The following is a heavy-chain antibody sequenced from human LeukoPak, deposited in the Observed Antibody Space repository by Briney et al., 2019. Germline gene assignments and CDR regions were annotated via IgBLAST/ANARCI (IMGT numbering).Heavy chain of an antibody. D-gene: IGHD4-17*01. CDR3: AIADYGDYGARIDYYGMDV. Sequence: SETLSLTCAVYGGSFSGYYWSWIRQPPGKGLEWIGEINHSGSTNYNPSLKSRVTISVDTSKNQFSLKLSSVTAADTAAYYCAIADYGDYGARIDYYGMDVWGQGTTVTVSS. CDR1: GGSFSGYY. V-gene: IGHV4-34*01. J-gene: IGHJ6*02. CDR2: INHSGST.